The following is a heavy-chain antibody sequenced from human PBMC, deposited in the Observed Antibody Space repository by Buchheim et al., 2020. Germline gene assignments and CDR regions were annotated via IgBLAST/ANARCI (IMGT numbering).Heavy chain of an antibody. J-gene: IGHJ6*02. CDR1: GGTFSSYA. V-gene: IGHV1-69*04. CDR2: IIPILGIA. D-gene: IGHD3-10*01. Sequence: QVQLVQSGAEVKKPGSSVKVSCKASGGTFSSYAISWVRQAPGQGLEWMGRIIPILGIANYAQKFQGRVTTTADKSTSTAYMELSSLRSEGTAVYYCARNYYGSGSYYNVYYYGMDVWGQGTT. CDR3: ARNYYGSGSYYNVYYYGMDV.